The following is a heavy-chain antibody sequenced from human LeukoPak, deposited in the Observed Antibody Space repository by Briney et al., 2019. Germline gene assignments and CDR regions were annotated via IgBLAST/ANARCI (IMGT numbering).Heavy chain of an antibody. J-gene: IGHJ4*02. CDR1: GFTVSSNY. CDR3: ARESDFWSGYYDY. V-gene: IGHV3-53*01. D-gene: IGHD3-3*01. CDR2: IYSGGNT. Sequence: GGSLRLSCAASGFTVSSNYMSWVRQAPGKGLEWVSVIYSGGNTYYADSVKGRFTISRDNSKNTLYLQMNSLRAENTAVYYCARESDFWSGYYDYWGQGTLVAVSS.